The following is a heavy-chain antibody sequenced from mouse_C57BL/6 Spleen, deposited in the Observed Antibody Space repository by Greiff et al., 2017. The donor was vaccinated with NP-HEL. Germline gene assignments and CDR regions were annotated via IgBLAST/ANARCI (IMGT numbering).Heavy chain of an antibody. D-gene: IGHD2-1*01. CDR1: GFTFSDAW. CDR3: TLYPRFAD. CDR2: IRNKANNHAT. Sequence: EVMLVESGGGLVQPGGSMKLSCAASGFTFSDAWMDWVRQSPEQGLEWVADIRNKANNHATYYAESVKGRFTISRDDSKSSVYLQMNSLRAEDTCIYYCTLYPRFADWGQGTLVTVSA. V-gene: IGHV6-6*01. J-gene: IGHJ3*01.